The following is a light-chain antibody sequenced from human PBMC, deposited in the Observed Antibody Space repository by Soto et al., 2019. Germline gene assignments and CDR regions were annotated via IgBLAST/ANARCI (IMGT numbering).Light chain of an antibody. V-gene: IGKV3-20*01. J-gene: IGKJ2*01. CDR1: QSVSSGY. Sequence: ETVMTQSPGTLSLSPGERATLSCRASQSVSSGYLAWYQQKPGQAPRLLIFGASNRATGNPDRFTGSGSGTDFTLTISRLEPEDFAVYYCQQYGISQNTVGQGTKLEIK. CDR2: GAS. CDR3: QQYGISQNT.